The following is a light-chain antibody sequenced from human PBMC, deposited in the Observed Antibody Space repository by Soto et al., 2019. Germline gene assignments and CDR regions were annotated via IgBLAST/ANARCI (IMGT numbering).Light chain of an antibody. Sequence: QSVLTQPPSVSGAPGQRVTISCTGSSSNIGAGYDVHWYQQRPGTAPKLLIYGNKNRPSGVPGRFSGSKSGPSASLAITGLQAEDEADYYCQSYASSLSVSYVFGTGTKVTVL. CDR1: SSNIGAGYD. CDR3: QSYASSLSVSYV. V-gene: IGLV1-40*01. J-gene: IGLJ1*01. CDR2: GNK.